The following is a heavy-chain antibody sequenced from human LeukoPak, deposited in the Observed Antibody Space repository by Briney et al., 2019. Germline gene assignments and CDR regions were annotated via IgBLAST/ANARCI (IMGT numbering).Heavy chain of an antibody. CDR1: GDSISSGGYS. CDR2: MYYTGNT. D-gene: IGHD6-13*01. Sequence: SETLSLTCTVSGDSISSGGYSWSWIRQPPGKGLVWIAYMYYTGNTYYNPSLKSRVTISVDTSKNQFSLKLSSVTAADTAMYYCARVLAAAGNNWFDPWGQGTLVTVSS. J-gene: IGHJ5*02. V-gene: IGHV4-30-4*07. CDR3: ARVLAAAGNNWFDP.